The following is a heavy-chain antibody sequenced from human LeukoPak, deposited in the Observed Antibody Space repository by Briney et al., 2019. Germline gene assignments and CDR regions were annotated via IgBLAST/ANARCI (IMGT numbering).Heavy chain of an antibody. V-gene: IGHV4-39*07. CDR2: IYYSGST. Sequence: GSLRLSCAASGFTFSSYEMNWVRQPPGKGLEWIGSIYYSGSTYYNPSLKSRVTISVDTSKNQFSLKLSSVTAADTAVYYCARAYGSGSYFDYWGQGTLVTVSS. D-gene: IGHD3-10*01. J-gene: IGHJ4*02. CDR1: GFTFSSYE. CDR3: ARAYGSGSYFDY.